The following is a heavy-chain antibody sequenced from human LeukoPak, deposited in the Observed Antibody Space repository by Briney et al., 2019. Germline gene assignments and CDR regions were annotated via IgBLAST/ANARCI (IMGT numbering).Heavy chain of an antibody. V-gene: IGHV3-23*01. CDR1: GFTFATYA. Sequence: PGGSLRLSCAASGFTFATYAMTWVRQAPGKGLEWVSTVSASGVSTYYADSVKGRFIISRDNSKNTLYLQMSNLRAEETATFYCARVYGLQKFPNLGYFDFWGPGTLVTVSS. CDR3: ARVYGLQKFPNLGYFDF. J-gene: IGHJ4*02. D-gene: IGHD5-24*01. CDR2: VSASGVST.